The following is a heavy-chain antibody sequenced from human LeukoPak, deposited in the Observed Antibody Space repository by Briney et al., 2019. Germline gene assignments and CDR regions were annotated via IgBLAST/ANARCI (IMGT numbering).Heavy chain of an antibody. CDR1: GGSISSSSYY. CDR3: ARRGALDFWSGYYAFGSWFDP. Sequence: SETLSLTCTVSGGSISSSSYYWGWLRQPPGKGLEWIGNIYYSGRTYYNPSLKSRVTISVDTSKNQFSLHLSSVTAADTAVYYCARRGALDFWSGYYAFGSWFDPWGQGTLVTVSS. J-gene: IGHJ5*02. V-gene: IGHV4-39*01. D-gene: IGHD3-3*01. CDR2: IYYSGRT.